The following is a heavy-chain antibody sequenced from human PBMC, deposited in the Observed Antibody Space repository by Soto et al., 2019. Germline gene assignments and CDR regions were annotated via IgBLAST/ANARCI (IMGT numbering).Heavy chain of an antibody. D-gene: IGHD6-6*01. CDR1: GYSFTSYW. CDR2: IYPGDSDT. V-gene: IGHV5-51*01. CDR3: ARPTQQYVLGYFDY. Sequence: GESLKISCKGSGYSFTSYWIAWVRQMPGKGLEWMGIIYPGDSDTRYSPSFQGQVTISADKSISTAYLQWSSLKASDTAMYYCARPTQQYVLGYFDYWGQGTLGTVSS. J-gene: IGHJ4*02.